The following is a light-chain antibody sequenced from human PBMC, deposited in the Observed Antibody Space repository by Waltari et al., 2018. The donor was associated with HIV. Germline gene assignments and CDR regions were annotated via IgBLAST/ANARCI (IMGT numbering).Light chain of an antibody. CDR3: MQALQTPRT. CDR2: LGS. J-gene: IGKJ1*01. V-gene: IGKV2-28*01. CDR1: QSLLHSTGYNY. Sequence: DMVMTQSLLFLPVTPGEPASLSCRSRQSLLHSTGYNYLDWYLQKPGQSPQLLIFLGSNRASGVPDRFSVSGSETDFTLKISRVEAEDVGVYYCMQALQTPRTFGQGTKVEIK.